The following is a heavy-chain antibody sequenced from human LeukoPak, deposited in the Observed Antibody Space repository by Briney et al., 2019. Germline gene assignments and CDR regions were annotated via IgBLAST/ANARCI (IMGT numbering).Heavy chain of an antibody. V-gene: IGHV3-30*04. CDR3: ARDYSGNYCFDY. J-gene: IGHJ4*02. Sequence: GRSLRLSCVASGFTFSNHGMHWVRQASGKGLEWVALISYDGSKRYHADSVKGRFTISRDDSKNTLYLQMNSLTAEDTALYYCARDYSGNYCFDYWGQGTLVTVSS. CDR1: GFTFSNHG. D-gene: IGHD1-26*01. CDR2: ISYDGSKR.